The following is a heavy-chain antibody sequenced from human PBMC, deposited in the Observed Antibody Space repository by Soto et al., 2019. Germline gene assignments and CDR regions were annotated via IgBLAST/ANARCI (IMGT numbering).Heavy chain of an antibody. J-gene: IGHJ4*02. V-gene: IGHV3-23*01. CDR3: TKGRGGSGSLTPRVDF. Sequence: EVQLLESGGGLVQPGGSLRLSCAASGFTFNNYAMTWVRQAPGKGLEWVSAISGGGDTTSYADSVKGRFTVSRDGSKNTLYLQMSSLRVEATALYYCTKGRGGSGSLTPRVDFWGQGTLVTVSS. CDR1: GFTFNNYA. D-gene: IGHD3-10*01. CDR2: ISGGGDTT.